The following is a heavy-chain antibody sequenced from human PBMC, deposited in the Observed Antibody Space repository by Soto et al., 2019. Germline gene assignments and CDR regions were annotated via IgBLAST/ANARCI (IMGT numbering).Heavy chain of an antibody. V-gene: IGHV3-15*01. CDR1: GFSFTRYG. CDR2: IKSKTDGGTT. J-gene: IGHJ3*02. CDR3: TTYFDPQRTPDSFDI. Sequence: GGSLRLACAASGFSFTRYGMHWVRQAPGKGLEWVGRIKSKTDGGTTDYAAPVKGRFTISRDDSKNTLYLQMNSLKTEDTAVYYCTTYFDPQRTPDSFDISGPAPIVTVS. D-gene: IGHD1-1*01.